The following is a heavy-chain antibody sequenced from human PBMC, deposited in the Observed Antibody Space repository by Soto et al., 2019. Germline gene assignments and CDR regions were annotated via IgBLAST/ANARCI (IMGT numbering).Heavy chain of an antibody. D-gene: IGHD4-17*01. CDR1: GXTFNTYS. J-gene: IGHJ4*02. Sequence: GSLRLSCDASGXTFNTYSMHWVRQPPGKGLEWLAGIWYDGTQKYYADSVKGRFIISIDNSKKTLYLEMNSLRAEEPAVYSCASAGGTTVTGLWHFDSWGQGTLVTVSS. V-gene: IGHV3-33*01. CDR3: ASAGGTTVTGLWHFDS. CDR2: IWYDGTQK.